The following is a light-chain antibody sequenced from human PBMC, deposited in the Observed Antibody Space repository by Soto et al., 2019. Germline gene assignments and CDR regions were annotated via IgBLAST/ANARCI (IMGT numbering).Light chain of an antibody. CDR2: AAS. Sequence: DIQMTQSPSSVSASVGDRVTITCRASQGISSWLAWYQQKPGKAPKLLIYAASSLQSGVPSRFSGSGSGTDFTLTISCLLPGECATSYAQLSNLFPLAFRRGTRLEI. J-gene: IGKJ5*01. V-gene: IGKV1-12*01. CDR1: QGISSW. CDR3: QLSNLFPLA.